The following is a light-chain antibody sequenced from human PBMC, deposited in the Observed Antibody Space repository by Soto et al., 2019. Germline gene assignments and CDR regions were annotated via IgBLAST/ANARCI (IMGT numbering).Light chain of an antibody. J-gene: IGKJ5*01. Sequence: EILLTQSPATLSVSPGERVTLSCRASQSVRNKLAWYQQQPGQAPRVLIYGASSRATGIPDRFSGSGSGTDFTLTISRLEPEDFAVYYCQQYGSSPTFGQGTRLEIK. CDR2: GAS. CDR1: QSVRNK. V-gene: IGKV3-20*01. CDR3: QQYGSSPT.